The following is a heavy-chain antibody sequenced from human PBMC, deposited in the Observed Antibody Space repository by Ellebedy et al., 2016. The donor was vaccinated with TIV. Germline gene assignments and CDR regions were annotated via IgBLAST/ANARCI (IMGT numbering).Heavy chain of an antibody. Sequence: SVKVSCXASGYTFTSYAISWVRQAPGQGLEWMGGIIPIFGTANYAQKFQGRVTITADESTSTAYMELSSLRSEDTAVYYCARAAQQWLVRGVDAYFDYWGQGTLVTVSS. D-gene: IGHD6-19*01. CDR2: IIPIFGTA. CDR1: GYTFTSYA. V-gene: IGHV1-69*13. J-gene: IGHJ4*02. CDR3: ARAAQQWLVRGVDAYFDY.